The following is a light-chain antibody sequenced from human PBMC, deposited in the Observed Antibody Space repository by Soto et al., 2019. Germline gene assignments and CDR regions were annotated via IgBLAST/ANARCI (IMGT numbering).Light chain of an antibody. CDR2: GAS. Sequence: EIVLTQSPGTLSLSPGERATLSCRASQSVTSNYLAWYQHKPGQAPRLLMYGASTRATGIPDRFSGSGSGTDFTLTISRLEPEDFAVYFCQQYGTSPWTFGQGARVEVK. CDR1: QSVTSNY. J-gene: IGKJ1*01. CDR3: QQYGTSPWT. V-gene: IGKV3-20*01.